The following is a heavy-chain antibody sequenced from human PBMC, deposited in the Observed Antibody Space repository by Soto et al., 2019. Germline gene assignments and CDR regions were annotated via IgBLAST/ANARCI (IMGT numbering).Heavy chain of an antibody. Sequence: SVKVSCKASGGTFSIYTISWVRQAPGQGLEWMGRIIPILGIANYAQKFQGRVTITADKSTSTAYMELSSLRSEDTAVYYCARARRVATIPDYWGQGTLVTVSS. J-gene: IGHJ4*02. CDR1: GGTFSIYT. CDR2: IIPILGIA. CDR3: ARARRVATIPDY. V-gene: IGHV1-69*02. D-gene: IGHD5-12*01.